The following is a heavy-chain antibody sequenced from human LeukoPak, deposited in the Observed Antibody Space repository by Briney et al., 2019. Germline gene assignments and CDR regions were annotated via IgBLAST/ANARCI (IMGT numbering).Heavy chain of an antibody. D-gene: IGHD2-15*01. CDR3: ARRYCSGGSCYPDNFDY. CDR2: IHPDDSDT. J-gene: IGHJ4*02. Sequence: GESLKISCKGSGYSFTNYWIGWVRQMPGKGLEWMGIIHPDDSDTRYSPSFQGQVTISADKSISTAYLQWSSLKASDTAMYYCARRYCSGGSCYPDNFDYWGQGTLVTVSS. V-gene: IGHV5-51*01. CDR1: GYSFTNYW.